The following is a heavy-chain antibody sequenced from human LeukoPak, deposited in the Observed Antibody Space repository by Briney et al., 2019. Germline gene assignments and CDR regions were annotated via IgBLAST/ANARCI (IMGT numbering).Heavy chain of an antibody. J-gene: IGHJ4*02. Sequence: GGSLRLSCAASGFVFSSYWMHWVRQVPGKGLVWVSRINTDGSITNYADSVKGRFTISRDNARNSLYLQMNSLRAEDTAIYYCARDHSGCSSTSCYIDYWGQGSLVTVSS. CDR3: ARDHSGCSSTSCYIDY. D-gene: IGHD2-2*02. V-gene: IGHV3-74*01. CDR1: GFVFSSYW. CDR2: INTDGSIT.